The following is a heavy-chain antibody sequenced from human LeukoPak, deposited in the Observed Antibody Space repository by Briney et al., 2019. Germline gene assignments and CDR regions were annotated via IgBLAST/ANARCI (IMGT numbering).Heavy chain of an antibody. CDR3: ARGGGNFDF. D-gene: IGHD3-3*01. CDR1: GDSISTYH. V-gene: IGHV4-59*01. Sequence: PSETVSLTCSVSGDSISTYHWNWIRQPPGKGLEWIGYISYSGNTDYNPSLRSRVTMSIDTSENQFSLNLGSVTAADTAVYYCARGGGNFDFWGQGTLVTVSS. CDR2: ISYSGNT. J-gene: IGHJ4*02.